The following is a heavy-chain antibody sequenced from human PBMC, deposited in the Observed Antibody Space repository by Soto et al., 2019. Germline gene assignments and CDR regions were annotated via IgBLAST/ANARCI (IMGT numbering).Heavy chain of an antibody. V-gene: IGHV3-23*01. J-gene: IGHJ4*02. Sequence: EVQLLESGGGLVQPGGSLRLSCAASGFTFSSYAMSWVRQAPGKGLEWVSDSSGSGGSTYYGASVKGRFPISRDNSKTTLYLQMNSLRAEDTAVYYCAIEAIAAAGTFDYWGQGTLVTVSS. CDR2: SSGSGGST. D-gene: IGHD6-13*01. CDR3: AIEAIAAAGTFDY. CDR1: GFTFSSYA.